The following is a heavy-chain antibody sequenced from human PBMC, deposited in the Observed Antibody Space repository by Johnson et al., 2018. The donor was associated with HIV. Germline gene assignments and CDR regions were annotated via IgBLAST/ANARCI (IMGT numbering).Heavy chain of an antibody. CDR2: IWYDGGNK. V-gene: IGHV3-33*06. Sequence: QMQLVESGGGLVKPGGSLRLSCVASGFTFSNAWMSWVRQAPGKGLEWVAVIWYDGGNKYYADSVKGRFTISRDNSKNTVYMQMHSLRAEDTAVYYCAKGGKYSSHRDDGFDVWCQGTLVTVSS. CDR1: GFTFSNAW. D-gene: IGHD6-6*01. CDR3: AKGGKYSSHRDDGFDV. J-gene: IGHJ3*01.